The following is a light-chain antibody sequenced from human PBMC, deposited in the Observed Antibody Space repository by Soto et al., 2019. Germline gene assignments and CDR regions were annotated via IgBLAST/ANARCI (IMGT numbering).Light chain of an antibody. CDR3: QQLET. CDR1: QGISSY. J-gene: IGKJ3*01. Sequence: DIQLTQSPSFLSASVGDRVTITCRASQGISSYLAWYQQKPGEAPKLLIYAASTLQSGVPSRFRGSAAGTEFTLPLSGLQPEDFATYYCQQLETFGPGTKVDIK. CDR2: AAS. V-gene: IGKV1-9*01.